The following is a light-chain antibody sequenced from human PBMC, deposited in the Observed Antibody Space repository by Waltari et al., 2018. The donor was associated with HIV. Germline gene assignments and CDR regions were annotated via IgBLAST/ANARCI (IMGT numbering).Light chain of an antibody. CDR3: QLYGSSPPIT. V-gene: IGKV3-20*01. J-gene: IGKJ5*01. CDR2: GAS. CDR1: QSVSSSY. Sequence: ENVLTQSPGTLSLSPGERVTLSCRASQSVSSSYLAWYQQQPRQAPRLLIFGASSSATGVPDRFSGSGSGRDFTPTISRLEPEDFAVYYCQLYGSSPPITFGQGTRLEIK.